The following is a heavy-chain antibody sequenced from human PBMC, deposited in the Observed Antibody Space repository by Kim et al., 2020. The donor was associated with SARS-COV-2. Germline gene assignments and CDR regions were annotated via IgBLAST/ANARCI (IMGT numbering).Heavy chain of an antibody. D-gene: IGHD3-3*01. J-gene: IGHJ6*02. CDR3: ARETIFGVVMYYYYGMDV. CDR1: GFTFSSYS. CDR2: ISSSSSYI. Sequence: GGSLRLSCAASGFTFSSYSMNWVRQAPGKGLEWVSSISSSSSYIYYADSVKGRFTISRDNAKNSLYLQMNSLGAEDTAVYYCARETIFGVVMYYYYGMDVWGQGTTVTASS. V-gene: IGHV3-21*01.